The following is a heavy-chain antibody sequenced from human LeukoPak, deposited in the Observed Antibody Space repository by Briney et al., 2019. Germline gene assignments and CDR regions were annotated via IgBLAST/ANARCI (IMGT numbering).Heavy chain of an antibody. V-gene: IGHV4-34*01. CDR2: INHRGST. D-gene: IGHD4-17*01. CDR3: ARALTTPTH. Sequence: PSETLSLTCAVYGGSFSGYYWSWIRQPPGKGLEWIGEINHRGSTNYNPSLKSRATISVDTSKNQFSLKLSSVTAADTAVYYCARALTTPTHWGQGTLVTVSS. J-gene: IGHJ1*01. CDR1: GGSFSGYY.